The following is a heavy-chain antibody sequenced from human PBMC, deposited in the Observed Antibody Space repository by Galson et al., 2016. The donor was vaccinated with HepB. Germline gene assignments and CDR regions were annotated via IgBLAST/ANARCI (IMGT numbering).Heavy chain of an antibody. CDR3: AKHIDVRGRAFEY. CDR1: GFRFSNHD. Sequence: SLRLSCAVSGFRFSNHDLTWVRKAPGKGLEWVSAIGWSYDTYYADPVRGRFTISRDNSKNTLYLQMDSLRADDTAVYYCAKHIDVRGRAFEYWGQGTLVTVSS. V-gene: IGHV3-23*01. CDR2: IGWSYDT. J-gene: IGHJ4*02. D-gene: IGHD3-16*01.